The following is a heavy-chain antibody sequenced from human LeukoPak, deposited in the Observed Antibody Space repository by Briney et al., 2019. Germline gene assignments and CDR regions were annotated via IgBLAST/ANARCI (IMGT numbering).Heavy chain of an antibody. J-gene: IGHJ4*02. Sequence: GGSLRLSCAASGFTVSSNYMSWVRQAPGKGLEWVSIIYSGGSTFYADSVKGRFTISRDNAKNSLYLQMNSLRAEDTAVYYCAREGSGWSIFDYWGQGTLVTVSS. CDR3: AREGSGWSIFDY. CDR2: IYSGGST. D-gene: IGHD6-19*01. CDR1: GFTVSSNY. V-gene: IGHV3-53*01.